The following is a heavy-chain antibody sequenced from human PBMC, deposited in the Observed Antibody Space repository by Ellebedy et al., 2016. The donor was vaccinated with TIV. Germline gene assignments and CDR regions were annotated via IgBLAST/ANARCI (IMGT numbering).Heavy chain of an antibody. J-gene: IGHJ4*02. CDR3: AKWDPFDY. CDR2: IYNGGST. V-gene: IGHV3-53*01. CDR1: GFTVSNNY. D-gene: IGHD1-26*01. Sequence: GGSLRLXCTASGFTVSNNYMSWVRRAAGKGLEWVSLIYNGGSTFYADSVKGRFTISRDSSKNTLFLQMNSLRAEDTAVYYCAKWDPFDYWGQGTLVTVSS.